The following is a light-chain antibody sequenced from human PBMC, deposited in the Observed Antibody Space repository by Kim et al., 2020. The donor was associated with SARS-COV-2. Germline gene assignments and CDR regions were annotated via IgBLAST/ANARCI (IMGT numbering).Light chain of an antibody. CDR3: QQCYTVPWT. V-gene: IGKV3D-20*02. Sequence: SPGGRVALAIRTSKTINNNYFAWYQQKPGQAPRLLFHDATSRATGIPDRFIGSGSGTDFTLTISSLETEDFAVYYCQQCYTVPWTFGQGTKVDIK. J-gene: IGKJ1*01. CDR1: KTINNNY. CDR2: DAT.